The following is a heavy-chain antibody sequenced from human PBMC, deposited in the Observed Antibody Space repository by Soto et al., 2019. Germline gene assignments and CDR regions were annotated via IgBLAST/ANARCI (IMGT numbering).Heavy chain of an antibody. J-gene: IGHJ4*02. V-gene: IGHV1-18*01. CDR1: GYTFTSYG. D-gene: IGHD3-9*01. Sequence: QVQLVQSGAEVKKPGASVKVSCKASGYTFTSYGISWVRQAPGQGLEWMGWISAYNGNTNYAQKLQGRVTMTTDTATSTAYMELRSLRSDDTAVYYCARGPGKYYDILTGKSLGDYWGQGTLVTVSS. CDR2: ISAYNGNT. CDR3: ARGPGKYYDILTGKSLGDY.